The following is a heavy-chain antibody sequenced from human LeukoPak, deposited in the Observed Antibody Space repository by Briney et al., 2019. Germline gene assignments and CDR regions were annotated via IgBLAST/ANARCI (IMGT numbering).Heavy chain of an antibody. J-gene: IGHJ4*02. CDR1: GGSISSNNW. D-gene: IGHD3-22*01. CDR2: IYHSGST. V-gene: IGHV4-4*02. Sequence: PSGTLSLTCAVSGGSISSNNWWSWVRQPPGKGLEWIGDIYHSGSTNHNPFLKSRVTISVDKSKNQFSLKLSSVTAADTAVYYCARFGSGYYHFDSWGQGTLVTVSS. CDR3: ARFGSGYYHFDS.